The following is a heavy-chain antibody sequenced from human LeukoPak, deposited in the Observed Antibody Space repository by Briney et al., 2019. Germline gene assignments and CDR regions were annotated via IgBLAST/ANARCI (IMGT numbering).Heavy chain of an antibody. CDR3: ARGADSTGWYGSAFDY. V-gene: IGHV1-8*03. CDR2: MNPDSGNT. Sequence: ASVKVSCKASGGTFSSYAISWVRQAPGQGLEWMGWMNPDSGNTGYAQKFQGRVTITRNTSITTAYMELSSLRSEDTAMYYCARGADSTGWYGSAFDYWGQGTLVTVSS. CDR1: GGTFSSYA. D-gene: IGHD6-19*01. J-gene: IGHJ4*02.